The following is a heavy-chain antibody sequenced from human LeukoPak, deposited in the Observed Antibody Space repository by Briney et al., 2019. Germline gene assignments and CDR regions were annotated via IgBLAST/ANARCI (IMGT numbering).Heavy chain of an antibody. V-gene: IGHV3-21*01. Sequence: GGSLKLSCAASGFTFSSYSMNWVRQAPGKGLEWVSSISSSSSYIYYADSVKGRFTISRDNAKNSLYLQMNSLRAEDTAVYYCARDYDILTGYYYYGMDVWGQGTTVTVSS. CDR1: GFTFSSYS. D-gene: IGHD3-9*01. CDR3: ARDYDILTGYYYYGMDV. J-gene: IGHJ6*02. CDR2: ISSSSSYI.